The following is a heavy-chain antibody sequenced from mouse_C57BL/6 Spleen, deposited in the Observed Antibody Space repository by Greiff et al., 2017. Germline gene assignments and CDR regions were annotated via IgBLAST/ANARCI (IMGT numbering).Heavy chain of an antibody. V-gene: IGHV1-66*01. D-gene: IGHD1-1*01. CDR1: GYSFTSYY. CDR2: IYPGSGNT. J-gene: IGHJ1*03. CDR3: ARTDYYAWYFDV. Sequence: QFQLQQSGPELVKPGASVKISCKASGYSFTSYYIHWVKQRPGQGLEWIGWIYPGSGNTKYNEKFKGKATLTADTSSSTAYMQLSSLTSEDSAVYYCARTDYYAWYFDVWGTGTTVTVSS.